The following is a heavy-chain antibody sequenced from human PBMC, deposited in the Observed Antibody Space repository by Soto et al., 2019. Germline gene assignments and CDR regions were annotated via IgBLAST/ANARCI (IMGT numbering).Heavy chain of an antibody. CDR3: ARELGYGDYVGGMDV. D-gene: IGHD4-17*01. J-gene: IGHJ6*02. V-gene: IGHV1-18*01. Sequence: QVQLVQSGAEVKKPGASVKVSCKASCYTFTSYGIIWVRQAPGQRLEWMGWISAYNGNTNYAQKLQGRVTMTTDTSTSTAYMELRSLRSDDTAVYYCARELGYGDYVGGMDVWDQGTTVTVSS. CDR1: CYTFTSYG. CDR2: ISAYNGNT.